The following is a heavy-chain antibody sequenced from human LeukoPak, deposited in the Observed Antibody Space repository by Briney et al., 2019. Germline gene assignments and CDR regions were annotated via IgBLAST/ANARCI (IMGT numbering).Heavy chain of an antibody. V-gene: IGHV3-30*02. CDR3: AKERDTAMVTIDY. D-gene: IGHD5-18*01. Sequence: TGGSLRLSCAASGFTFSSYGMDWVRQAPGKGLEWVAFIRYDGSNKYYADSVKGRFTISRDNSKNTLYLQMNSLRAEDTAVYYCAKERDTAMVTIDYWGQGTLVTVSS. CDR1: GFTFSSYG. CDR2: IRYDGSNK. J-gene: IGHJ4*02.